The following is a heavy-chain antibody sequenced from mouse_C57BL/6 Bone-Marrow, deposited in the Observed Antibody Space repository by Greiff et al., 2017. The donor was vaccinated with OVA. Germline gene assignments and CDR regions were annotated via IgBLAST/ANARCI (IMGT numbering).Heavy chain of an antibody. V-gene: IGHV1-50*01. CDR3: AGGYYYGSSHFDY. CDR2: IDPSDSYT. J-gene: IGHJ2*01. CDR1: GYTFTSYW. D-gene: IGHD1-1*01. Sequence: VQLQQPGAELVKPGASVKLSCKASGYTFTSYWMQWVKQRPGQGLEWIGEIDPSDSYTNYNQKFKGKATLTVDTSSSTAYMQLSSLTSEDSAVYYCAGGYYYGSSHFDYWGQGTTLTVSS.